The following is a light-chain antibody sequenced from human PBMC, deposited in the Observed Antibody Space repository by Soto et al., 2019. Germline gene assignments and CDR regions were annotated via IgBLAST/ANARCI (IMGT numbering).Light chain of an antibody. CDR3: CSYAANYTLV. V-gene: IGLV2-11*01. J-gene: IGLJ2*01. CDR1: SSDVGAYNY. Sequence: QSALTQPRSVSGSPGQSVTISCTGTSSDVGAYNYVSWYQQHPGKAPRFIIYDVSKRPSGVPDRFSGSKSGNTASLTISGLQAEDEADYYCCSYAANYTLVFGGGTKLTVL. CDR2: DVS.